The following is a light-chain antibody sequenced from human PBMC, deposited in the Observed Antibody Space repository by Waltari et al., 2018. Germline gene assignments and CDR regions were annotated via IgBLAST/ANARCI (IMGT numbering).Light chain of an antibody. J-gene: IGKJ4*01. CDR2: AAS. CDR1: RAISNY. Sequence: TQSPSSLSASVGDRFTITCRASRAISNYVNWYQQRPGLAPKLLIYAASTLQGGVPTRFTGSGSGTDFTLTISSLQIEDFATYYCQQSHSAPLAFGGGTRLEI. CDR3: QQSHSAPLA. V-gene: IGKV1-39*01.